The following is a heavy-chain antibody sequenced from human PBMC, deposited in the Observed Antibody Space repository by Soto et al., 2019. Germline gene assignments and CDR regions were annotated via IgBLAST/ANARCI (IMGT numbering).Heavy chain of an antibody. CDR3: ARFGYYDSSGYYYDAFDI. J-gene: IGHJ3*02. D-gene: IGHD3-22*01. CDR2: INHSGST. Sequence: SETLSLTCAVYGGSFSGYYWSWIRQPPGKGLEWIGEINHSGSTNYNPSLKSRVTISVDTSKNQFSLKLSSVTAADTAVYYCARFGYYDSSGYYYDAFDIWGQGTMVTVSS. CDR1: GGSFSGYY. V-gene: IGHV4-34*01.